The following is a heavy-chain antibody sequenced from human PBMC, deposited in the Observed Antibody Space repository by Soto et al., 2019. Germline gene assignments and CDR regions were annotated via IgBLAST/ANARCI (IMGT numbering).Heavy chain of an antibody. CDR2: IKQDGSEK. CDR3: ARDGGYGSGSFYYYYYGMDV. CDR1: GFTFSIYW. V-gene: IGHV3-7*01. J-gene: IGHJ6*02. D-gene: IGHD3-10*01. Sequence: WGSLVLSCASYGFTFSIYWMSWVRQAPGKGLEWVENIKQDGSEKYYVDSVKGRFTISRDNAKNSLYLQMNSLRAEDTAVYYCARDGGYGSGSFYYYYYGMDVWGQGTTVTVSS.